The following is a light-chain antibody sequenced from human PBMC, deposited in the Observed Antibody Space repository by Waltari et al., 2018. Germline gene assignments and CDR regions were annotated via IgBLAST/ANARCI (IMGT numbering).Light chain of an antibody. CDR3: QQRSNSYT. V-gene: IGKV3-11*01. Sequence: EIVLTQSPATLSLSPGVRATLSCRASQSVSSYLAWYQQKPGQAPRLLIYDASNRATGIPARFSGSGSGTDFTLTISSLEPEDFAVYYCQQRSNSYTFGQGTKLEIK. CDR2: DAS. CDR1: QSVSSY. J-gene: IGKJ2*01.